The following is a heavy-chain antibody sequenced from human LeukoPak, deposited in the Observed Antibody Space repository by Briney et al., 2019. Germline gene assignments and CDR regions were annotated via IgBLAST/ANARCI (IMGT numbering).Heavy chain of an antibody. CDR1: GYSISSGYY. D-gene: IGHD1-26*01. J-gene: IGHJ4*02. CDR2: FYHSGST. CDR3: ARALSRATFDY. V-gene: IGHV4-38-2*02. Sequence: PSETLSLTCTVSGYSISSGYYWGWIRQPPGKGLEWIGSFYHSGSTYYNPSLRSRVTISVDTSKNQFSLKLSSVTAADTAVYYCARALSRATFDYWGQGTLVTVSS.